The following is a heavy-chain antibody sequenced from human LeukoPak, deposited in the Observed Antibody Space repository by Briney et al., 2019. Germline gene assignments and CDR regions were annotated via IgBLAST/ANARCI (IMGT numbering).Heavy chain of an antibody. D-gene: IGHD3-9*01. CDR2: VSGSGSST. CDR3: AKMNVLTGYYTPNFDF. V-gene: IGHV3-23*01. J-gene: IGHJ4*02. Sequence: GGSLRLSCAASGFTFSSYAMSWVRQAPSKGLEWVSVVSGSGSSTDYADSVKGRFTISRDNSKNTLYLQMSSLSAEDTAVYYCAKMNVLTGYYTPNFDFWGQGTLVTVSS. CDR1: GFTFSSYA.